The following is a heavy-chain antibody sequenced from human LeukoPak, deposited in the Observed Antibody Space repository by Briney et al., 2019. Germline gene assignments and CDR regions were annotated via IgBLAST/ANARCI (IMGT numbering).Heavy chain of an antibody. V-gene: IGHV4-34*01. CDR1: GESFSAYY. CDR2: INHSGRT. Sequence: SETLSLTCAVYGESFSAYYWSWIRQPPGKGLEWIGEINHSGRTIYNPSLTSRVTISVDTSKNQFSLKLNSVTAADTAVYYCAREMSVGLRLGELSLSSYFDYWGQGTLVTVSS. D-gene: IGHD3-16*02. CDR3: AREMSVGLRLGELSLSSYFDY. J-gene: IGHJ4*02.